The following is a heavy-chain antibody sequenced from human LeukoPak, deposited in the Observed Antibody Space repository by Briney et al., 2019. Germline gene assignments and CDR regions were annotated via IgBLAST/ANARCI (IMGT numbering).Heavy chain of an antibody. CDR2: SKEDESEK. CDR3: ARDSRSGSCSSISCYDY. D-gene: IGHD2-2*01. J-gene: IGHJ4*02. V-gene: IGHV3-7*01. Sequence: GRSLRPSCAASGLAFSRYAMSWVRQAPGKGLEWVANSKEDESEKHYVDSVKGRFTISRDNAKSSLHLQMSSLRVEDTAVYYCARDSRSGSCSSISCYDYWGQGTLVTVSS. CDR1: GLAFSRYA.